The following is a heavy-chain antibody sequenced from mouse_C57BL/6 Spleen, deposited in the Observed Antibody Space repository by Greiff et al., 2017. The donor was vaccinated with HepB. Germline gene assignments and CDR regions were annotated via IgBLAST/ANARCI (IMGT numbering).Heavy chain of an antibody. J-gene: IGHJ2*01. D-gene: IGHD2-1*01. Sequence: EVKVVESGGGLVKPGGSLKLSCAASGFTFSSYAMSWVRRTPEKRLEWVATISDGGSYTYYPDNVKGRFTISRDNAKNNLYLHMSHLKSEDTAMYYCARDEGYGNYFDYWGQGTTLTVSS. CDR2: ISDGGSYT. CDR3: ARDEGYGNYFDY. V-gene: IGHV5-4*01. CDR1: GFTFSSYA.